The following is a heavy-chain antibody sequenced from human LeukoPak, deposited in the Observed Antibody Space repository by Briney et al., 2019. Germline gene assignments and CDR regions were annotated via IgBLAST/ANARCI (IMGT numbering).Heavy chain of an antibody. CDR1: GFTFSSYA. CDR2: ISASGGKT. V-gene: IGHV3-23*01. J-gene: IGHJ4*02. Sequence: GGSLRLSCAVSGFTFSSYAMSWVRQAPGMGLEWDSAISASGGKTYNADSVKRRFTLSRDNSKNTLYLQMNSLPAEDTAVYYCAKGRICSGANCYSTAPDCWGQGTLVTVSS. CDR3: AKGRICSGANCYSTAPDC. D-gene: IGHD2-15*01.